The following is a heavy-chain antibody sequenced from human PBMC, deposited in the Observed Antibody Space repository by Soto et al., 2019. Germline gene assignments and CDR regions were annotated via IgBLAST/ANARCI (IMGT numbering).Heavy chain of an antibody. J-gene: IGHJ5*02. CDR3: AKDKVNSNWFDP. D-gene: IGHD4-4*01. CDR1: GFTFSSYA. V-gene: IGHV3-23*01. CDR2: ISGSGGST. Sequence: EVQLLESGGGLVQPGGSLRLSCAASGFTFSSYAMSWVRQAPGKGLEWVSAISGSGGSTYYADSVKGRFTISRDNSKNPLYLQMNSLRAEDTAVYYCAKDKVNSNWFDPWGQGTLVTVSA.